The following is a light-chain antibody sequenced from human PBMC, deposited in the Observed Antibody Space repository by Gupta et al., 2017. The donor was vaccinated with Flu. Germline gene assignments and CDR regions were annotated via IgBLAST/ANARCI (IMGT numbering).Light chain of an antibody. CDR2: DVT. Sequence: SVTNSCTGTSSDVGGYNHVSRYQQHPGQAPHLMTYDVTKRPAGVPGRFSGSKAGNTASLTISGPQAEDEADYYCCSYAAGNTYVFGTGTKVTVL. J-gene: IGLJ1*01. CDR3: CSYAAGNTYV. V-gene: IGLV2-11*03. CDR1: SSDVGGYNH.